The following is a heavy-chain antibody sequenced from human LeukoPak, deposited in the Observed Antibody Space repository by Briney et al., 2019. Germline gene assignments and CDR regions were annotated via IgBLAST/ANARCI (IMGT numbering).Heavy chain of an antibody. V-gene: IGHV4-59*01. D-gene: IGHD5-18*01. CDR1: GGSISSYY. Sequence: SETLSLTCTVSGGSISSYYWSWIRQPPGKGLEWIGYIYYSGSTNYNPPLKSRVTISVDTSKNQFSLKLSSVTAADTAVYYCAREEDTYGHPGSAYWSQGTLVTVSS. J-gene: IGHJ4*02. CDR3: AREEDTYGHPGSAY. CDR2: IYYSGST.